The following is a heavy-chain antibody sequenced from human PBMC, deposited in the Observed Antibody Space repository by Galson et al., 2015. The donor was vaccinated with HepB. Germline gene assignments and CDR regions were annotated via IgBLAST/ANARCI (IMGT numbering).Heavy chain of an antibody. CDR2: IRYDGSNK. CDR1: GFTFSSYG. D-gene: IGHD3-22*01. J-gene: IGHJ4*02. Sequence: SLRLSCAASGFTFSSYGMHWVRQAPGKGLEWVAFIRYDGSNKYYADSVKGRFTISRDNFKNTLYLQMNSLRAEDTAVYYCAKSDSANYYDSSGLLDYWGQGTLVTVSS. V-gene: IGHV3-30*02. CDR3: AKSDSANYYDSSGLLDY.